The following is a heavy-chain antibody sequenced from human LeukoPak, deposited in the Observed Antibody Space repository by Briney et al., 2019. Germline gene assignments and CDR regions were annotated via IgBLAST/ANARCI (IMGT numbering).Heavy chain of an antibody. Sequence: SVKVSFKASGGTFSSYAISWVRQAPGQGLEWMGRIIPILGIANYAQKFQGRVTITADKSTSTAYMELSSLRSEDTAVYYCARIYCSGGSCYDGFDYWGQGTLVTVSS. V-gene: IGHV1-69*04. CDR2: IIPILGIA. CDR3: ARIYCSGGSCYDGFDY. D-gene: IGHD2-15*01. J-gene: IGHJ4*02. CDR1: GGTFSSYA.